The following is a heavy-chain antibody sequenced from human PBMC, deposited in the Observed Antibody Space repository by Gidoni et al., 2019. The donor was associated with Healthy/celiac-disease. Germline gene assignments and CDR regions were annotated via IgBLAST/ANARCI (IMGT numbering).Heavy chain of an antibody. CDR3: ARVDGAYSNRI. Sequence: EVQLVASGGGLVKPGGSLRRSCAASGFTFSSYSRNWVRQAPGKGLEWVSSISSSSSYIYYADSVKGRFTISRDNAKNSLYLQMNSLRAEDTAVYYCARVDGAYSNRIWGQGTLVTVSS. V-gene: IGHV3-21*01. D-gene: IGHD3-16*01. CDR1: GFTFSSYS. CDR2: ISSSSSYI. J-gene: IGHJ4*02.